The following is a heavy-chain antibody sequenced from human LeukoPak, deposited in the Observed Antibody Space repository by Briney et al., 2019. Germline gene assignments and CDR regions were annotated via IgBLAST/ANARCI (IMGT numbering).Heavy chain of an antibody. V-gene: IGHV3-23*01. D-gene: IGHD4-17*01. CDR1: GFTFSSYA. J-gene: IGHJ4*02. Sequence: GGSLRLSCAASGFTFSSYAMSWVRQAPGKGLEWVSVISGGGGSTYYADSVKCRFTISRDNSKNTLYLQMNSRRAEDTAVYHCATSTVTTYYFDYWGQGTLVTVSS. CDR3: ATSTVTTYYFDY. CDR2: ISGGGGST.